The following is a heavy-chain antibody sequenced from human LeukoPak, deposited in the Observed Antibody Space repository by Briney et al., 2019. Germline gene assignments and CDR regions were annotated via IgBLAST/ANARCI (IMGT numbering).Heavy chain of an antibody. D-gene: IGHD6-19*01. CDR3: AKDRGSSGWYYSDY. CDR2: ISYDGSNK. J-gene: IGHJ4*02. Sequence: PPGGSLRLSCAASGFTFSSYGLHWVRQAPGKGLEWVAVISYDGSNKYYVDSVKGRFTISRDNSKNTLYLQMNSLRAEDTAVYYCAKDRGSSGWYYSDYWGQGTLVTVSS. CDR1: GFTFSSYG. V-gene: IGHV3-30*18.